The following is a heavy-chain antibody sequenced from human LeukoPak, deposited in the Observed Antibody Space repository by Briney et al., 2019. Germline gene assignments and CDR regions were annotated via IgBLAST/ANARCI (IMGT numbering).Heavy chain of an antibody. D-gene: IGHD3-9*01. V-gene: IGHV1-2*02. CDR2: IKPNSGGT. CDR1: GYSFADYY. Sequence: ASVKVSCKASGYSFADYYMHWVRQAPGQGLEWMGWIKPNSGGTRSAQKFQGRVTMTRDTSISTAYMELSSLRYDDTALYYCANNILVGDIINWFAPWGQGTLVTVSS. CDR3: ANNILVGDIINWFAP. J-gene: IGHJ5*02.